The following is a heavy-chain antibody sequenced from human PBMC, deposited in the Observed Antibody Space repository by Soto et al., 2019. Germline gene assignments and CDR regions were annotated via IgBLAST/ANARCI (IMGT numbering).Heavy chain of an antibody. CDR2: INPSGGST. CDR1: GYTFTSYY. D-gene: IGHD1-1*01. Sequence: QVQLVQSGAEVMQPGASVKVSCKASGYTFTSYYIQWVRQAPGQGLAWMGIINPSGGSTNYAQKFHGRVTMTRDTSTSTVYMELSSLRSEDTTIFYCSRGYPPRDQLGNLPGAFWGQGTLVNVSS. CDR3: SRGYPPRDQLGNLPGAF. V-gene: IGHV1-46*03. J-gene: IGHJ4*02.